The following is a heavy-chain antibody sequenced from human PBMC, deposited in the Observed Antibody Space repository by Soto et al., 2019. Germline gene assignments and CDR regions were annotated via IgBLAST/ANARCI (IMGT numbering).Heavy chain of an antibody. CDR3: ARRASVFSPDYLDC. CDR2: IYYSGRT. CDR1: GGSISSGGYY. Sequence: QVQLQESGPGLVKPSQTLSLTCTVSGGSISSGGYYGTGIRQHPGKGLEWIGYIYYSGRTYYHPSLNSRVTISIDTAKNQFSLTLSSVTAADTVVDYCARRASVFSPDYLDCWGQGHRVTVSS. D-gene: IGHD1-26*01. V-gene: IGHV4-31*03. J-gene: IGHJ4*02.